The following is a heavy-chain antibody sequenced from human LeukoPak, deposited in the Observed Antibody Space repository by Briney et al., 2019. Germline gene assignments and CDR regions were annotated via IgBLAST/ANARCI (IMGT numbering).Heavy chain of an antibody. D-gene: IGHD3-22*01. V-gene: IGHV3-21*01. CDR2: ISSSSSYI. CDR1: GFTFSSYS. Sequence: GGSLRLSCAASGFTFSSYSMNWVRQAPGKGLEWVSSISSSSSYIYYADSVKGRFTISRDNAKNSLYLQMNSLRAEDTAVYYCARDTYTYYYDSSGYPDYWGQGTLVTVSS. J-gene: IGHJ4*02. CDR3: ARDTYTYYYDSSGYPDY.